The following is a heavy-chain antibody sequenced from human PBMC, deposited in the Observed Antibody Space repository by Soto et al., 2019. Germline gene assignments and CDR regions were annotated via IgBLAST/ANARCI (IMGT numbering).Heavy chain of an antibody. CDR2: IYYSGST. CDR3: ARTLGYCSSTSCYYTSRLYYYYYMDV. V-gene: IGHV4-59*08. J-gene: IGHJ6*03. D-gene: IGHD2-2*01. Sequence: PSETLSLTCTVSGGSISSYSWYWIRQPPGKGLEWIGYIYYSGSTNYNPSLKSRVTISVDTSKNQFSLKLSSVTAADTAVYYCARTLGYCSSTSCYYTSRLYYYYYMDVWGKGTTVTVSS. CDR1: GGSISSYS.